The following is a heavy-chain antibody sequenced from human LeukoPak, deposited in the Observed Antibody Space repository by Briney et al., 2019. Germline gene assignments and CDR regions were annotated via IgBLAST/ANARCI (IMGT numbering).Heavy chain of an antibody. CDR2: INHSGST. CDR1: GGSFSGYY. J-gene: IGHJ6*04. D-gene: IGHD3-10*01. CDR3: ARVYYYGSVDV. Sequence: SETLSLTCAVYGGSFSGYYWSWIRQPPGKGLEWIGEINHSGSTNYNPSLKSRVTVSVDTSKNQFSLKLSSVTAADTAVYYCARVYYYGSVDVWGKGTTVTVSS. V-gene: IGHV4-34*01.